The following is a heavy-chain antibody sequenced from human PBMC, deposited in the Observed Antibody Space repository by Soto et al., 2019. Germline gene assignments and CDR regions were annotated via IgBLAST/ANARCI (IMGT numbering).Heavy chain of an antibody. V-gene: IGHV4-34*01. CDR2: INHSGST. CDR3: ARGGAGYSSGYRGASFDY. J-gene: IGHJ4*02. D-gene: IGHD6-19*01. Sequence: SETLSLTCAVYGGSFSGYYWSWIRQPPGKGLEWIGEINHSGSTNYNPPLKSRVTISVDTSKNQFSLKLSSVTAADTAVYYCARGGAGYSSGYRGASFDYWGQGTLVTVSS. CDR1: GGSFSGYY.